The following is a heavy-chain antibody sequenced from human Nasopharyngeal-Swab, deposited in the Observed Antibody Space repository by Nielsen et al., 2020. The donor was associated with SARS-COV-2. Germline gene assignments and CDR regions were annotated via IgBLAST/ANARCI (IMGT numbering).Heavy chain of an antibody. J-gene: IGHJ5*02. CDR2: ISWNSGSI. V-gene: IGHV3-9*01. D-gene: IGHD3-3*01. Sequence: LKISCAASGFTFDDYAMHWVRQAPGKGLEWVSGISWNSGSIGYADSVKGRFTISRDNAKNSLYLQMNSLRAEDTAMYYCAKDYHYDFGTNWFDPWGQGTLVTVSS. CDR3: AKDYHYDFGTNWFDP. CDR1: GFTFDDYA.